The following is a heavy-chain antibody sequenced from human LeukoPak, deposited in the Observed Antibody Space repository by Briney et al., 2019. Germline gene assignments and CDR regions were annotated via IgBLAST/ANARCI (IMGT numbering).Heavy chain of an antibody. CDR2: IYPGDSDT. D-gene: IGHD3-10*01. Sequence: GESLKISCKGSGYSFTSYWIGWVRQMPGKGLEWMGIIYPGDSDTRYSPSFQGQVTISADKSISTAYLQWGSLKASDTAMYYCARSFPSGPLGVNYGNLNWFDPWGQGTLVTVSS. CDR3: ARSFPSGPLGVNYGNLNWFDP. J-gene: IGHJ5*02. V-gene: IGHV5-51*01. CDR1: GYSFTSYW.